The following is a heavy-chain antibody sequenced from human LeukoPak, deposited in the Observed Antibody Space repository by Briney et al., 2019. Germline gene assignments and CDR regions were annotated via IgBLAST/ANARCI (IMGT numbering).Heavy chain of an antibody. CDR3: AREVEWELPDY. CDR2: ITADGTNK. J-gene: IGHJ4*02. Sequence: GGSLRLSCAASGFTFSTYEMNWVCQAPGKGLEWVSYITADGTNKYDADSVKGRFTVSRDNAKNSLYLQMNSLRVDDTAIYYCAREVEWELPDYWGRGTLVTVSS. V-gene: IGHV3-48*03. D-gene: IGHD1-26*01. CDR1: GFTFSTYE.